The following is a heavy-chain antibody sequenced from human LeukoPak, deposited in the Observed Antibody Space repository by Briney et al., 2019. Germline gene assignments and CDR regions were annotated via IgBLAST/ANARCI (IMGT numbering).Heavy chain of an antibody. CDR1: GFTFSSYS. CDR3: ARDPDSSGYRPPDAFDI. D-gene: IGHD3-22*01. J-gene: IGHJ3*02. V-gene: IGHV3-48*01. Sequence: PGGSLRLSCAASGFTFSSYSMNWVRQAPGKGLERVSYISSSSSTIYYADSVKGRFTISRDNSKNTLYLQMNSLRAEDTAVYYCARDPDSSGYRPPDAFDIWGQGTMVTVSS. CDR2: ISSSSSTI.